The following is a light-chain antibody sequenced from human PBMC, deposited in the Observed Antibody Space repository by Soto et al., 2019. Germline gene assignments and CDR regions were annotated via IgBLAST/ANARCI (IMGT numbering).Light chain of an antibody. J-gene: IGKJ4*01. CDR2: KAS. CDR3: QQFNSFPLT. V-gene: IGKV1-5*03. Sequence: DVQMTQSPSTLSASVGDRVTITCRASQSISSWLAWYQQKPGKAPKLLIYKASGLESGVPSRFSGSGSATEFTLTISNLQPDDFATYYCQQFNSFPLTFGGGTKVEIK. CDR1: QSISSW.